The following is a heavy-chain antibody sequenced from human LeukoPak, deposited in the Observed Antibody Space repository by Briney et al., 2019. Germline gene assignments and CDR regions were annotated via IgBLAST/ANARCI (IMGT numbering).Heavy chain of an antibody. Sequence: PGGSLRLSCAACGFTFCSYWVHWLRQAPGKALVCVSRINSDGSSTIYAVCVKRLFTIPRDNAKNTLYLKMKSLRVEDTAVYYCAREEWLVPNYWGQGTLVTVSA. J-gene: IGHJ4*02. CDR2: INSDGSST. CDR3: AREEWLVPNY. V-gene: IGHV3-74*01. CDR1: GFTFCSYW. D-gene: IGHD6-19*01.